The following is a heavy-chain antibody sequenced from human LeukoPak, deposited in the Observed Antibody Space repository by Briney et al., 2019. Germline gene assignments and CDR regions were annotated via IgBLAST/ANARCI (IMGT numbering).Heavy chain of an antibody. Sequence: GSLRLSCAASGFTFSNYWMHWVRQAPGKGLEWIGNIYYSGSTNYNPSLKSRVTISLDTSKDQFSLKLSSVTAADTAVYYCARDEVRFPRVFQHWGQGTLVTVSS. CDR1: GFTFSNYW. CDR2: IYYSGST. CDR3: ARDEVRFPRVFQH. V-gene: IGHV4-59*13. J-gene: IGHJ1*01. D-gene: IGHD3-10*01.